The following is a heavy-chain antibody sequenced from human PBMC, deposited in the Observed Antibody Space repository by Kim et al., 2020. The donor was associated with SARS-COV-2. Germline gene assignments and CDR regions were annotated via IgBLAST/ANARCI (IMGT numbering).Heavy chain of an antibody. D-gene: IGHD1-26*01. V-gene: IGHV3-30*04. Sequence: GGSLRLSCAASGFTFSSYAMHWVRQAPGKGLEWVAVISYDGSKKYYADSVKGRFTISRDNSKNTLYLQMNSLRAEDTAVYYCARDGNSGSSFNYWGQGTLVTVSS. CDR3: ARDGNSGSSFNY. CDR1: GFTFSSYA. J-gene: IGHJ4*02. CDR2: ISYDGSKK.